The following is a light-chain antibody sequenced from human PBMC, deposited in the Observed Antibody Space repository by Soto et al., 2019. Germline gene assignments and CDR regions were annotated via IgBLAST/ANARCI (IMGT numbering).Light chain of an antibody. V-gene: IGKV3-15*01. CDR2: GAS. J-gene: IGKJ4*01. Sequence: EIVMTQSPATLSVSPGERATLSCRASQSVSSYLAWYQQKPGQAPRLLIYGASTRVNGIPARFSGSGSGTEVTLTISSLLSEDFAVYYCQQYNNWSSLTFGGGTKVEIK. CDR3: QQYNNWSSLT. CDR1: QSVSSY.